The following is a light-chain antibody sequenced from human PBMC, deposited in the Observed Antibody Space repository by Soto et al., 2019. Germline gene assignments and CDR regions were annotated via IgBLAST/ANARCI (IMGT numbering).Light chain of an antibody. J-gene: IGKJ1*01. Sequence: IVLTQSPATLSLSPGERAALSCRASQSVSTSLAWYQHKPGQAPRLFIYDASKRAPGIPARFSGSGSGTDFALTISSLEPEAFAVYYCQVRDVWPSFGQGTKV. V-gene: IGKV3-11*01. CDR1: QSVSTS. CDR3: QVRDVWPS. CDR2: DAS.